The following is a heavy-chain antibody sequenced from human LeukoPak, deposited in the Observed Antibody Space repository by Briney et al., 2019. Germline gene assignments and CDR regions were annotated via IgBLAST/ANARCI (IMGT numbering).Heavy chain of an antibody. CDR1: GFTFSSYA. CDR3: ARVVTVAWSERRPGYFYMDV. D-gene: IGHD1-1*01. J-gene: IGHJ6*03. CDR2: ISNSDGNT. V-gene: IGHV3-21*01. Sequence: GGSLRLSCAASGFTFSSYAVSWVRQAPGKGLEWVSTISNSDGNTYYADSGKGRFTISRDNAKKSLYLQMNSLRAEDTAVYYCARVVTVAWSERRPGYFYMDVWGKGTTVTVSS.